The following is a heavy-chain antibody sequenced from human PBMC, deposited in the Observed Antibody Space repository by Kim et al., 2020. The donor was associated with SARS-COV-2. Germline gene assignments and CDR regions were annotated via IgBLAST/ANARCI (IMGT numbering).Heavy chain of an antibody. CDR1: GFTFSNYG. D-gene: IGHD3-22*01. CDR2: IWSAGSKK. Sequence: GGSLRLSCAASGFTFSNYGMHWVRQAPGKGLEWVALIWSAGSKKYHGDSVEGRSTTSRDNYKNTLSLKMNIMTGEDTGVYYCAVGGSTRYY. J-gene: IGHJ6*01. CDR3: AVGGSTRYY. V-gene: IGHV3-30*02.